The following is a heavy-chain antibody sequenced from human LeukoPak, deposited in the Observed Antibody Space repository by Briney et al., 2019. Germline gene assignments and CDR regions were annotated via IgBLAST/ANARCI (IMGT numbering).Heavy chain of an antibody. CDR2: IYYSGST. CDR1: GGSISSGGYY. Sequence: SETPSLTCTVSGGSISSGGYYWSWIRQHPGKGLEWIGCIYYSGSTYYNPSLKSRVTISVDTSKNQFSLKLSSVTAADTAVYYCARSQGYSSGGSCYSLGYFDYWGQGTLVTVSS. J-gene: IGHJ4*02. V-gene: IGHV4-31*03. D-gene: IGHD2-15*01. CDR3: ARSQGYSSGGSCYSLGYFDY.